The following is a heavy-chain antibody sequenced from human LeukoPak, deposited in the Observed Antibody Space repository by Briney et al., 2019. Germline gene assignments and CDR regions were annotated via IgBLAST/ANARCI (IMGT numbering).Heavy chain of an antibody. J-gene: IGHJ5*02. Sequence: PSETLSLTCAVYGGSFSGYYWSWIRQPPGKGLEWIGEINHTGSTNYNPSLKSRVTIPVDTSKNQFSLKLSSVTAADTAMYYCARGEAGYCSSTSCYGFRWFDPWGQGTLVTVSS. CDR3: ARGEAGYCSSTSCYGFRWFDP. D-gene: IGHD2-2*01. V-gene: IGHV4-34*01. CDR1: GGSFSGYY. CDR2: INHTGST.